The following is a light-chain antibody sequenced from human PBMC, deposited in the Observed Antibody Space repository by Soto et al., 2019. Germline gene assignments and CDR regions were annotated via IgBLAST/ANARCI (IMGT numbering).Light chain of an antibody. J-gene: IGLJ2*01. CDR2: DVS. Sequence: QSALAQPASVSGSPGQSNTISCTGTSSDVGGYNYVSWYQQHPGKAPKLMIYDVSNRPSGVSDRFSGSKSGNTASLTISGLQAEDEADYYCSSYTSSRTLVFGGGTKVTVL. V-gene: IGLV2-14*03. CDR1: SSDVGGYNY. CDR3: SSYTSSRTLV.